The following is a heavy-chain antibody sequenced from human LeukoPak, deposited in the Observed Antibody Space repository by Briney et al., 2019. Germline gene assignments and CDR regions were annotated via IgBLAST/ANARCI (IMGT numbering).Heavy chain of an antibody. J-gene: IGHJ6*03. CDR2: IYYSGST. Sequence: SETLSLTCTVSGDSISSSSYYWGWIRQPPGKGLEWIGSIYYSGSTYYNPSLKSRVTISVDTSKNQFSLKLSSVTAADTAVYYCARVRAYSSSWISSGRYYMDVWGKGTTVTVSS. V-gene: IGHV4-39*07. CDR1: GDSISSSSYY. D-gene: IGHD6-13*01. CDR3: ARVRAYSSSWISSGRYYMDV.